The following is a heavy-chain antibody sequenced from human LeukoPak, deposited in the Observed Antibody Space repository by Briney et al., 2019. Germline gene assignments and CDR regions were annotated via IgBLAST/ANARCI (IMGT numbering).Heavy chain of an antibody. Sequence: PSETLSLTCAVSGGSFSGFYWSWLRQSPGTGLEWIGEINHRGTTNYNPSFKSRVTISVDTSKNQFSLKLSSVTAADTAVYYCARPKAEAAAGTAVSAFDIWGQGTMVTVSS. CDR3: ARPKAEAAAGTAVSAFDI. J-gene: IGHJ3*02. D-gene: IGHD6-13*01. CDR2: INHRGTT. V-gene: IGHV4-34*01. CDR1: GGSFSGFY.